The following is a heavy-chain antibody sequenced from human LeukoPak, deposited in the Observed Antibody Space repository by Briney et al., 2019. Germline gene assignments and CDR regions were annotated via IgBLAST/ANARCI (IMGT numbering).Heavy chain of an antibody. J-gene: IGHJ4*02. D-gene: IGHD3-10*01. CDR1: GFTVSSNY. CDR3: ARGGSITMVRGFTFDY. Sequence: PGGSLRLSCAASGFTVSSNYMSWVRQAPGKGLEWVSVIYSGGSTYYADSVKGRFTISRDNSKSTLYLQMNSLRAEDTAVYYCARGGSITMVRGFTFDYWGQGTLVTVSS. V-gene: IGHV3-53*01. CDR2: IYSGGST.